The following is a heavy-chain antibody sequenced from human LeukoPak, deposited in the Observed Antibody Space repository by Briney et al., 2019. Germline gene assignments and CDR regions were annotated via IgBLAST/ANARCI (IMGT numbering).Heavy chain of an antibody. V-gene: IGHV1-18*01. CDR1: GYTFTSYG. J-gene: IGHJ3*02. D-gene: IGHD6-13*01. Sequence: ASVKVSCKASGYTFTSYGISWVRQAPGQGLEWMGWISAYNGNTNYAQKLQGRVTMTTDTSTSTAYMELRSLRSDDTAVYYCARDAQYSSSWYARHDAFDIWGQGTMVTVSS. CDR2: ISAYNGNT. CDR3: ARDAQYSSSWYARHDAFDI.